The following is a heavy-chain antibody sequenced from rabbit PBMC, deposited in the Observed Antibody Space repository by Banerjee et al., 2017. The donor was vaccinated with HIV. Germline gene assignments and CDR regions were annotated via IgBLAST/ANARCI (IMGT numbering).Heavy chain of an antibody. D-gene: IGHD4-2*01. Sequence: QEHLVESGGGLVKPGSSLTLTCKASGLDFSSSYWMCWVRQAPGKGLEWIACIDVVKYGSTYYATWAKGRFTISESSSTTVTLQMTSLTAADTATYFCARRSTYAGGGDFSLWGPGTLVTVS. CDR2: IDVVKYGST. J-gene: IGHJ4*01. V-gene: IGHV1S45*01. CDR3: ARRSTYAGGGDFSL. CDR1: GLDFSSSYW.